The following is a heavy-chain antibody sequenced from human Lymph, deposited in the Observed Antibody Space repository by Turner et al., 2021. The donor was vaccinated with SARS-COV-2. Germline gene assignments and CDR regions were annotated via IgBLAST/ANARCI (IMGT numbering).Heavy chain of an antibody. CDR3: ARDSPYCSSTSCYDP. D-gene: IGHD2-2*01. CDR1: GGTFSSYA. Sequence: QVQLVQSGAEVKKPGSSVKAAGQASGGTFSSYAITWVRQAPGQGLEWMGGIIPILAIANYAQKFQGRVTITADKSTSTAYMELSSLRSEDTAVYYCARDSPYCSSTSCYDPWGQGTLVTVSS. J-gene: IGHJ5*02. V-gene: IGHV1-69*10. CDR2: IIPILAIA.